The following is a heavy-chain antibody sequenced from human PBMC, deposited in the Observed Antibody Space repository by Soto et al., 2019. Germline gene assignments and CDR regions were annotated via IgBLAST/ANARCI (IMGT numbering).Heavy chain of an antibody. CDR1: GGTFSSYA. CDR2: IIPIFGTA. V-gene: IGHV1-69*12. J-gene: IGHJ6*02. CDR3: ARDPVVVAATNLPFPYYYYGMDV. D-gene: IGHD2-15*01. Sequence: QVQLVQSGAEVKKPGSSVKVSCKASGGTFSSYAISWVRQAPGQGLEWMGGIIPIFGTANYAQKFQGRVTITADESTSTAYMELSSLRSEDTAVYYCARDPVVVAATNLPFPYYYYGMDVWGQGTTVTVSS.